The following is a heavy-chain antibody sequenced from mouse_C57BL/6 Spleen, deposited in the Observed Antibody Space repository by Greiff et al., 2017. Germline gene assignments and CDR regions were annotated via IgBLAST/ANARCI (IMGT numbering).Heavy chain of an antibody. CDR3: ARTDDYDVWYFDV. J-gene: IGHJ1*03. Sequence: EVKLVESGGGLVKPGGSLKLSCAASGFTFSDYGMHWVRQAPEKGLEWVAYISSGSSTIYYADTVKGRFTISRDNAKNTLFLQMTSLRSEDTAMYYCARTDDYDVWYFDVWGTGTTVTVSS. V-gene: IGHV5-17*01. D-gene: IGHD2-4*01. CDR2: ISSGSSTI. CDR1: GFTFSDYG.